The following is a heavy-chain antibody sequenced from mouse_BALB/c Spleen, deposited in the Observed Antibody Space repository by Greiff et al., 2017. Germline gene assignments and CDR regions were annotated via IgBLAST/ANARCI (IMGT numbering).Heavy chain of an antibody. Sequence: EVKLLESGGGLVQPGGSLNLSCAASGFDFSRYWMSWARQAPGKGQEWIGEINPGSSTINYTPSLKDKFIISRDNAKNTLYLQMSKVRSEDTALYYCARLGYYRYDESAMDYWGQGTSVTVSS. CDR1: GFDFSRYW. V-gene: IGHV4-2*02. CDR3: ARLGYYRYDESAMDY. D-gene: IGHD2-14*01. CDR2: INPGSSTI. J-gene: IGHJ4*01.